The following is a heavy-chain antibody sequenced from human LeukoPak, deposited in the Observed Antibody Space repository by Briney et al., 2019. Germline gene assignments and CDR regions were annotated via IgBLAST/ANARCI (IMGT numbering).Heavy chain of an antibody. Sequence: AGGSLRLSCAASGFTFSSHAMRWVRQAPGRGLEWVSSISSRSSYIYYADSVKGRVTISRDNAKNSLYLQMNSLRAEDTAVYYCARGFYDTLTGPDFWGQGTLVTVSS. D-gene: IGHD3-9*01. CDR3: ARGFYDTLTGPDF. CDR2: ISSRSSYI. V-gene: IGHV3-21*01. CDR1: GFTFSSHA. J-gene: IGHJ4*02.